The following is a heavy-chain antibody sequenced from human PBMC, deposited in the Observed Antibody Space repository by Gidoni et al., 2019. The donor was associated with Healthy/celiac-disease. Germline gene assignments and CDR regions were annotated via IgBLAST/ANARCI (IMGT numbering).Heavy chain of an antibody. CDR3: ARALSVAGTENGY. Sequence: QVQLVQAGAEVKKPGSSVKGSCKASGGTFSSYAISWVRQAPGQVLEWMGGIIPIFGSATSAQKFQGRVTISADESTSTAYMEPSSLRSEDTAVYYCARALSVAGTENGYWGQGTLVTVSS. D-gene: IGHD6-19*01. CDR1: GGTFSSYA. V-gene: IGHV1-69*01. J-gene: IGHJ4*02. CDR2: IIPIFGSA.